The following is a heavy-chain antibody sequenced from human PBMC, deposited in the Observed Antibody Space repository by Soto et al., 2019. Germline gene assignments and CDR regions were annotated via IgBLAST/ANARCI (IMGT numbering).Heavy chain of an antibody. CDR3: AREGLVLVPTTVNSDYYYYAMDV. CDR1: GDTFSTYT. Sequence: QVQLVQSGAEVKKPGSSVKVSCKASGDTFSTYTITWMRQAPGQGLEWMGGIIPRSATSNYAQKFQGRVTITADESTKTAXXXLXXLRSEDTAVYYCAREGLVLVPTTVNSDYYYYAMDVWGQGTTVTVSS. CDR2: IIPRSATS. J-gene: IGHJ6*02. D-gene: IGHD2-2*01. V-gene: IGHV1-69*12.